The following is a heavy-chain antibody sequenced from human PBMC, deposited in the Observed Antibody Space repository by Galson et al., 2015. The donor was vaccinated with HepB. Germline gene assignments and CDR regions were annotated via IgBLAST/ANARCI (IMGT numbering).Heavy chain of an antibody. CDR2: IRYDGSNK. Sequence: SLRLSCAASGFTFSSYGMHWVRQAPGKGLEWVAFIRYDGSNKYYADSVKGRFTISRDNSKNTLYLQMNSLRVEDTAVYYCAKETGIVVVPFDYWGQGTLVTVSS. V-gene: IGHV3-30*02. J-gene: IGHJ4*02. CDR1: GFTFSSYG. CDR3: AKETGIVVVPFDY. D-gene: IGHD3-22*01.